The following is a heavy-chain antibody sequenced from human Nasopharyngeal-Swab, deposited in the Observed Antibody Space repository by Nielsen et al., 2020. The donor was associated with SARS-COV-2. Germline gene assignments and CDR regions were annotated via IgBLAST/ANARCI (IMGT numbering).Heavy chain of an antibody. J-gene: IGHJ4*02. CDR3: ARGLSSGPFDY. V-gene: IGHV4-34*01. D-gene: IGHD6-19*01. CDR2: INHSGST. Sequence: WIRQPPGKRLEWIGEINHSGSTNYNPSLKRRVTISVDTSKNQFSLKLSSVTAADTAVYYCARGLSSGPFDYWGQGTLVTVSS.